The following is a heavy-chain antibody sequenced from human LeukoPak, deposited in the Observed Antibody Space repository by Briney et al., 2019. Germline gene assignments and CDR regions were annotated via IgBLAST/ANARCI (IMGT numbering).Heavy chain of an antibody. D-gene: IGHD2-2*01. CDR2: ISAYNGNT. Sequence: ASVKVSCKASGYTFTSYGISWVRQPPGQGLEWMGWISAYNGNTNHAQKLQGRVTMTTDTSTSTAYMELRSLRTDDPAVYYCARDRRGYCSSTSCYPPGRVADYWAQGPLVTVSS. V-gene: IGHV1-18*01. J-gene: IGHJ4*02. CDR3: ARDRRGYCSSTSCYPPGRVADY. CDR1: GYTFTSYG.